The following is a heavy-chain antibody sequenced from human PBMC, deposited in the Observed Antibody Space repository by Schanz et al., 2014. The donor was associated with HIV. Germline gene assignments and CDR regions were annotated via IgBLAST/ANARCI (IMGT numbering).Heavy chain of an antibody. CDR3: ARDRPVIVGATRADGGTDFDY. CDR2: ISAYNGNT. J-gene: IGHJ4*02. CDR1: GYTFSSYG. V-gene: IGHV1-18*01. Sequence: QVELGQSGTEVKKPGASEKVSCKASGYTFSSYGISWVRQAPGQGLEWMGWISAYNGNTNYAQKFQGRLTMTTDTSTSTAYMELRSLRSDDTAVYYCARDRPVIVGATRADGGTDFDYWGQGTLVTVSS. D-gene: IGHD1-26*01.